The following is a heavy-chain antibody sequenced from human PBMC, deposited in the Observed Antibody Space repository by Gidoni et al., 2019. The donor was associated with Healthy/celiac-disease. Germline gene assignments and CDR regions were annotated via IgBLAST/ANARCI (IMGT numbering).Heavy chain of an antibody. CDR2: ISYDGSNK. V-gene: IGHV3-30-3*01. Sequence: QVQLVESGGGVVQPGRSLRLSCAASGFTFSSYAMHWVRQAPGKGLELVAVISYDGSNKYYADSVKGRFTISRDNSKNTLYLQMNSLRAEDTAVYYCARDFIRRYDSSGYYLCLPDYWGQGTLVTVSS. D-gene: IGHD3-22*01. CDR1: GFTFSSYA. CDR3: ARDFIRRYDSSGYYLCLPDY. J-gene: IGHJ4*02.